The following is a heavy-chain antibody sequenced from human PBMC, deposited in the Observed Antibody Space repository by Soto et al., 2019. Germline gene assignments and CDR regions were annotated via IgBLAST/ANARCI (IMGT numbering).Heavy chain of an antibody. D-gene: IGHD6-13*01. J-gene: IGHJ4*02. Sequence: PSETLSLTCTVSGGSISSGGYYWSWIRQHPGKGLEWIGYTYYSGSTYYNPSLKSRVTISVDTSKNQFSLKLSSVTAADTAVYYCARVPSSSCPDYWGQGTLVTVSS. CDR1: GGSISSGGYY. V-gene: IGHV4-31*03. CDR2: TYYSGST. CDR3: ARVPSSSCPDY.